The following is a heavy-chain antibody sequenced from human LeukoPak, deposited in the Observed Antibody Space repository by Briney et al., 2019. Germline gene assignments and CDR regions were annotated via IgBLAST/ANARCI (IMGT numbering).Heavy chain of an antibody. J-gene: IGHJ5*02. CDR1: GGTSSSYA. Sequence: PGSSVKVSCKASGGTSSSYAISWVRQAPGQGLEWMGGIIPIFGTANYAQKFQGRVTITADKSTSTAYMELSSLRSEDTAVYYCAREYLELVHWFDPWGQGTLVTVSS. CDR2: IIPIFGTA. CDR3: AREYLELVHWFDP. V-gene: IGHV1-69*06. D-gene: IGHD1-7*01.